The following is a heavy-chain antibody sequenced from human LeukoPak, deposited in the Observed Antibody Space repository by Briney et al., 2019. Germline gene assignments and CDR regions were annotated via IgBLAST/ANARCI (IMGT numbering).Heavy chain of an antibody. CDR1: GFTFSNAW. Sequence: GGSLRLSCAASGFTFSNAWMSWVRQAPGKGLEWVSAISGSGGNTYYADSVKGRFTISRDNSKNTLFLQMNSLRAEDTAVYYCARAGYSSGWYYPYYYYMDVWGKGTTVTVSS. J-gene: IGHJ6*03. D-gene: IGHD6-19*01. CDR3: ARAGYSSGWYYPYYYYMDV. V-gene: IGHV3-23*01. CDR2: ISGSGGNT.